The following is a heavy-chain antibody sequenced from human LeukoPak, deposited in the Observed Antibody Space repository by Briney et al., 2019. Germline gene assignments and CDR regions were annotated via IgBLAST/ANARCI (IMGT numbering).Heavy chain of an antibody. V-gene: IGHV3-66*01. Sequence: GGSLRLSCAASGFTVSSNYMSWVRQAPGKGLEWVSVIYSGGSTYYADSVKGRFTISGDNSKNTLYLQMNSLRAEDTAVYYCARDSPVAYYYGMDVWGQGTTVTVSS. J-gene: IGHJ6*02. CDR3: ARDSPVAYYYGMDV. CDR1: GFTVSSNY. CDR2: IYSGGST.